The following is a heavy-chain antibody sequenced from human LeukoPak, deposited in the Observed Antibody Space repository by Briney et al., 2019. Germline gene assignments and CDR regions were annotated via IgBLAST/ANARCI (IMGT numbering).Heavy chain of an antibody. D-gene: IGHD3-10*01. CDR1: GYSFTSYW. V-gene: IGHV5-51*01. CDR2: IYPGDSDT. Sequence: GESLKISCKGSGYSFTSYWIGWVRQMPGKGLDWMGIIYPGDSDTRYSPSFQGQVTMSADTSISTAYLQWSSLKASDTAVYYCARHWFGTSNWFDPWGQGTLVTVSS. J-gene: IGHJ5*02. CDR3: ARHWFGTSNWFDP.